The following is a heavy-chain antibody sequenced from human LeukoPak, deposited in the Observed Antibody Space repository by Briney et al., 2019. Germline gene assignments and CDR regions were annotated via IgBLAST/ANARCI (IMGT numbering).Heavy chain of an antibody. CDR1: GFTFDDYG. Sequence: GGSLRLSCAASGFTFDDYGMSWVRQAPGKGLEWVSGINWNGGSTGYADSVKGRFTISRDNSKNTLYLQMGSLRSEDMAVYYCARGQRWELLPSYLEYWGQGALVTVSS. J-gene: IGHJ4*02. CDR2: INWNGGST. V-gene: IGHV3-20*04. CDR3: ARGQRWELLPSYLEY. D-gene: IGHD1-26*01.